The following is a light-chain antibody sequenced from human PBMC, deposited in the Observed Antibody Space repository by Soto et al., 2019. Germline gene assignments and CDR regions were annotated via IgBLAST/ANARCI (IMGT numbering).Light chain of an antibody. CDR3: CSYAGTTTWV. Sequence: QSALTQPASVSGSPGQSITISCTGTSSDVGSHNFVSWYQQRPGKAPKLMIFEVTKRPSGVSSRFSASKSGNTASVTISGVQAEDEADYYCCSYAGTTTWVFGGGTKLTVL. CDR1: SSDVGSHNF. J-gene: IGLJ3*02. CDR2: EVT. V-gene: IGLV2-23*02.